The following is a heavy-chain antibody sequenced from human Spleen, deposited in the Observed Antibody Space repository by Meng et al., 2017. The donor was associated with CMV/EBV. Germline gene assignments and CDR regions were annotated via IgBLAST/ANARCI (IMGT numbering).Heavy chain of an antibody. CDR3: AKDQLMTTVYYYGMDV. D-gene: IGHD4-11*01. CDR2: ISYDGSNK. J-gene: IGHJ6*02. V-gene: IGHV3-30*04. Sequence: GGSLRLSCAASGFTFSSYAMHWVRQAPGKGLEWVAVISYDGSNKYYADSVKGRFTISRDNSKNTLYLQMNSLRAEDTAVYYCAKDQLMTTVYYYGMDVWGQGTTVTVSS. CDR1: GFTFSSYA.